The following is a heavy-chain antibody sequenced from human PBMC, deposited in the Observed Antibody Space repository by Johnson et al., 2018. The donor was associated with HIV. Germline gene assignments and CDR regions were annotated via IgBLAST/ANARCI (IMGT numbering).Heavy chain of an antibody. J-gene: IGHJ3*02. V-gene: IGHV3-33*08. CDR1: GFTFSSYD. Sequence: QVQLVESGGGVVQPGRSLRLSCAASGFTFSSYDMHWVRQAPGKGLEWVAVIWYDGSNKYYADSVKGRFTISRDNSKNTLYLQMNSLRAEDTAVYYCARDRNYDILSIWGQGTVVTVSS. D-gene: IGHD3-9*01. CDR2: IWYDGSNK. CDR3: ARDRNYDILSI.